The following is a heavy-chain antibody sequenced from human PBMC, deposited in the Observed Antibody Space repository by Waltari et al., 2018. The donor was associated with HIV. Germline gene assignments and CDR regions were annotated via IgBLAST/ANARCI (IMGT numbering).Heavy chain of an antibody. CDR2: IYYSEST. J-gene: IGHJ2*01. D-gene: IGHD5-18*01. CDR3: ARVQTGVDTAMVNRYFDL. Sequence: QLQLQESGPGLVKPSETLSLTCTVSGGSISSSSYYWGWTRQPPGKGLEWIGSIYYSESTYYNPSLKSRVTISVDTSKNQFSLKLSSVTAADTAVYYCARVQTGVDTAMVNRYFDLWGRGTLVTVSS. V-gene: IGHV4-39*01. CDR1: GGSISSSSYY.